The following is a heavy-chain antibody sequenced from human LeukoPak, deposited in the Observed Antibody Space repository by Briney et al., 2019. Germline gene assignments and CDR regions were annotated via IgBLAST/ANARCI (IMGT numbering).Heavy chain of an antibody. CDR2: MNLDGREK. Sequence: GSLRLSCAASGFTFSDHYMSWIRQAPGKGLEWVANMNLDGREKYYEDSVRGRFTISRDNSKNTLYLQMNSLRAEDTAVYYCAKDADYYDSSGYYPPSYFDYWGQGTLVTVSS. CDR3: AKDADYYDSSGYYPPSYFDY. J-gene: IGHJ4*02. V-gene: IGHV3-7*01. D-gene: IGHD3-22*01. CDR1: GFTFSDHY.